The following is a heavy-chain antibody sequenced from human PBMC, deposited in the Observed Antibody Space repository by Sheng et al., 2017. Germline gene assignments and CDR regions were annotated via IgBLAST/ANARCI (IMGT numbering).Heavy chain of an antibody. CDR3: AVEYSSYRHGWFDP. D-gene: IGHD6-6*01. V-gene: IGHV4-39*01. CDR2: IYYSGSH. Sequence: QLQLQESGPGLVKPSETLSLTCTVSGGSISSSSYYWGWIRQPPGKGLEWIGSIYYSGSHLLQPALKSRVTISVDTSKNQFSLKLSSVTAADTAVYYCAVEYSSYRHGWFDPWGQGTLVTVSS. CDR1: GGSISSSSYY. J-gene: IGHJ5*02.